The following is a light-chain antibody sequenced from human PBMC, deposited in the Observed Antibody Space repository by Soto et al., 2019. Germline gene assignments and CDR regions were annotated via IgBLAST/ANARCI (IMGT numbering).Light chain of an antibody. Sequence: EIVMTQSPATLSVSPGERATLSCRASQSVSSNLAWYQQKHGQAPRLLIYGASTRATGIPAKFSGSGSGTDFTLTISSPQSEDLSVYYCQQYNKWPPWTFGQGTKVEIK. CDR2: GAS. CDR3: QQYNKWPPWT. V-gene: IGKV3-15*01. CDR1: QSVSSN. J-gene: IGKJ1*01.